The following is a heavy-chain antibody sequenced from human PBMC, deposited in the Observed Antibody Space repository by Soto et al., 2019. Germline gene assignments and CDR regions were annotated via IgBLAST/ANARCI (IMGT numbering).Heavy chain of an antibody. CDR2: ISGSGGST. D-gene: IGHD6-19*01. Sequence: GGSLRLSCAASGFTFSSYAMSWVRQAPGKGLEWVSAISGSGGSTYYADSVKGRFTISRDNSKNTLYLQMSSLRAEDTAVYYCAKEIAVAVHYYYYGMDVWGQGTTVTVSS. V-gene: IGHV3-23*01. CDR3: AKEIAVAVHYYYYGMDV. CDR1: GFTFSSYA. J-gene: IGHJ6*02.